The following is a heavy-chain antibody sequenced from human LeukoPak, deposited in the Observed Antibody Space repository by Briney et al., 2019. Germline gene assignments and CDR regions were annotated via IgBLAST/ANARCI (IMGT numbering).Heavy chain of an antibody. J-gene: IGHJ5*02. CDR2: ISGSGTTI. V-gene: IGHV3-11*01. Sequence: GGSLRLSCAASGFTFSDYYMNWIRQAPGKGLEWVSYISGSGTTIHFADSVRGRFTISRDNSKNSLYLQMNSLRAEDTAVYYCARDKGNNWFDPWGQGTLVTVSS. CDR1: GFTFSDYY. CDR3: ARDKGNNWFDP.